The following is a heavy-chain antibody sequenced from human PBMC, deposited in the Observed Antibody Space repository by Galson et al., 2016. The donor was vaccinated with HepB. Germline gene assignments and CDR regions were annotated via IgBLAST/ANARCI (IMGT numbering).Heavy chain of an antibody. CDR2: IYWDDDK. CDR1: GFSLRTRGVG. CDR3: AHRPTLAAAALYCDY. J-gene: IGHJ4*02. Sequence: PALVKPTQTLTLTCSFSGFSLRTRGVGVAWIRQPPGKALEWLALIYWDDDKRYSPSLNTRLTITKDTSRNQVVLTMTNMDPVDTATYYCAHRPTLAAAALYCDYWGQGILVTVSS. V-gene: IGHV2-5*02. D-gene: IGHD6-13*01.